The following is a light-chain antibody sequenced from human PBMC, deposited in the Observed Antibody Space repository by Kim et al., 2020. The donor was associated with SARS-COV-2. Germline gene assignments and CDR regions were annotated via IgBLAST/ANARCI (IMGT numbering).Light chain of an antibody. V-gene: IGLV3-1*01. CDR2: QDN. CDR1: RLGDKF. Sequence: SYELTQPPSVSVSPGQTASITCSGNRLGDKFASWYQQKPGQSPILVMYQDNRRPSGIPERFDGSNSGNTATLTISETQTVDEADYYCQAWDTTVLFGGGTRLTVL. J-gene: IGLJ2*01. CDR3: QAWDTTVL.